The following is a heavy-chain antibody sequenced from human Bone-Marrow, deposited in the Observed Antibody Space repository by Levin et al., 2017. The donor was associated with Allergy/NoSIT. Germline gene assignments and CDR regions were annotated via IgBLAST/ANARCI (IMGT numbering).Heavy chain of an antibody. D-gene: IGHD2-2*01. CDR1: GFTFSSYA. V-gene: IGHV3-30-3*01. Sequence: PGGSLRLSCAASGFTFSSYAMHWVRQAPGKGLEWVAVISYDGSNKYYADSVKGRFTISRDNSKNTLYLQMNSLRAEDTAVYYCVRESIVGQLLWEYYYYGMDGWGQGTTVTVSS. CDR3: VRESIVGQLLWEYYYYGMDG. J-gene: IGHJ6*02. CDR2: ISYDGSNK.